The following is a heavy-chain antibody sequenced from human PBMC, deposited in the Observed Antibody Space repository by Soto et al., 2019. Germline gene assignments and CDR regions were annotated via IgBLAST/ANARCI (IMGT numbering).Heavy chain of an antibody. Sequence: QVQLVQSGAEVKKPGASVKVSCKASGCTFTRYGISWVRQAPGQGLEWMGWINAYNGNTKYAQKLQGRVTMTTDTSTSTAYMELRSLRSDHTAGYYFAIDQAMAQFDYWCQGTLVTVSS. V-gene: IGHV1-18*01. CDR1: GCTFTRYG. CDR2: INAYNGNT. J-gene: IGHJ4*02. CDR3: AIDQAMAQFDY. D-gene: IGHD5-18*01.